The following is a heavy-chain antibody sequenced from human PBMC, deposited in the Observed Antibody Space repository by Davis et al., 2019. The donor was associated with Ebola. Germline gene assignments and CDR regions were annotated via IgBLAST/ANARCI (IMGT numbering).Heavy chain of an antibody. CDR3: AREYSSSWYVGYFDY. V-gene: IGHV3-48*03. J-gene: IGHJ4*02. CDR1: GFTFSSYE. D-gene: IGHD6-13*01. CDR2: ISSSGSTI. Sequence: GESLKISCAASGFTFSSYEMNWVRQAPGKGLEWVSYISSSGSTIYYADSVKGRFTISRDNAKNSLYLQMNSLRAEDTAVYYCAREYSSSWYVGYFDYWGQGTLVTVSS.